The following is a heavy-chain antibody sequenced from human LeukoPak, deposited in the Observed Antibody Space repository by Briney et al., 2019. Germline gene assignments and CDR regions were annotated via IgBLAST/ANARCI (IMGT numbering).Heavy chain of an antibody. CDR2: IGTIPGVT. CDR1: GFTFSNYA. CDR3: ARGVSKNP. J-gene: IGHJ5*02. Sequence: GGSLRLSCAASGFTFSNYAMSWVRQAPGKGLEWVSVIGTIPGVTYYTESVKGRFTISRDNSKNSLYLQMSSLRAKDTAVYYCARGVSKNPWGQGTLVTVSS. V-gene: IGHV3-23*01.